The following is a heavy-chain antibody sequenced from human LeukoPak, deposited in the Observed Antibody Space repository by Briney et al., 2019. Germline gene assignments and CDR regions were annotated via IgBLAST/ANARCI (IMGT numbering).Heavy chain of an antibody. CDR1: GFTFSSYA. V-gene: IGHV3-33*08. Sequence: GGSLRLSCAASGFTFSSYAMSWVRQAPGKGLEWVAVIWFDRSHKYFGDSVKGRFTISRDNSKNTVYLQMSSLRGDDTAVYYCARGDPLKGTRVFYYHGMDVWGQGTTVTVSS. CDR2: IWFDRSHK. CDR3: ARGDPLKGTRVFYYHGMDV. D-gene: IGHD3-10*01. J-gene: IGHJ6*02.